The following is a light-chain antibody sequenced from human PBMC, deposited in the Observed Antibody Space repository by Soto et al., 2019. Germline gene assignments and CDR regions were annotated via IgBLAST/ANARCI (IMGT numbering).Light chain of an antibody. J-gene: IGKJ1*01. CDR2: AAS. Sequence: AIRMTQSPSSFSASTGDRVTITCRASQGISSYLAWYQQKPGKAPKLLIYAASTLQSGLPSRFSGSGSGTDFTLTISCLQSEDFATYYCQQYYSYPPTCGQGTKVEIK. V-gene: IGKV1-8*01. CDR1: QGISSY. CDR3: QQYYSYPPT.